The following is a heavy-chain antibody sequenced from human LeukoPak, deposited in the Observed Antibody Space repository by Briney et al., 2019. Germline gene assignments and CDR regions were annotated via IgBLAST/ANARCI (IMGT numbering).Heavy chain of an antibody. Sequence: GGSLRLSCAASGFTFRNHAMSWVRQAPGKGLEWVSAISGSGGSTYYADSVKGRFTISRDNSKNTLYLQMNSLRAEDTAVYYCAKQYSSSSAPDYWGQGTLVTVSS. CDR1: GFTFRNHA. J-gene: IGHJ4*02. D-gene: IGHD6-6*01. CDR3: AKQYSSSSAPDY. CDR2: ISGSGGST. V-gene: IGHV3-23*01.